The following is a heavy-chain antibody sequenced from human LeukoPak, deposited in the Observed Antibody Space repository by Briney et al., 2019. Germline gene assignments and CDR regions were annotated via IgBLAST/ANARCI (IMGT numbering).Heavy chain of an antibody. CDR3: AAIRRDYHDSSGPLDY. CDR2: IDYSGST. Sequence: SSETLSLTCTVSGGSISSSSYYWGWIRQPPGKGLEWIGSIDYSGSTYYNPSLKSRVTISVDRSKNQFSLKLSSVTAADTAVYYCAAIRRDYHDSSGPLDYWGQGTLVTVSS. CDR1: GGSISSSSYY. V-gene: IGHV4-39*07. D-gene: IGHD3-22*01. J-gene: IGHJ4*02.